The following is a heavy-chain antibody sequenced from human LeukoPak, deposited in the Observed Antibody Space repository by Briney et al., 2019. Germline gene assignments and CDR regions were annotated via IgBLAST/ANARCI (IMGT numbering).Heavy chain of an antibody. V-gene: IGHV4-38-2*02. D-gene: IGHD2-8*01. J-gene: IGHJ4*02. CDR2: VFQLQTVRT. Sequence: SETLSLTCTVSGSSLTTTYYWAWFRQPPGKXLXXXATVFQLQTVRTFYNPSLESRVTMSLDTSQNQFSLNLTSVTAADTALYFCARVLNAPKFIDSWGQGTPVTVSS. CDR1: GSSLTTTYY. CDR3: ARVLNAPKFIDS.